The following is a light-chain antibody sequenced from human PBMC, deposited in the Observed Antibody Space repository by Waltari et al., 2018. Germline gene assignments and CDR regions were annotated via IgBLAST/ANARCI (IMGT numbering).Light chain of an antibody. CDR3: AAWDDSLSVSYV. CDR2: RGN. V-gene: IGLV1-47*01. CDR1: NSNIGRNS. J-gene: IGLJ1*01. Sequence: QSVLTQPPSASGTPGQTVTISCSGTNSNIGRNSVFWYQQLPVTAPNLLIYRGNQRPSGVPDRFSGSKSGTSASLAIRGLRSEDEADYYCAAWDDSLSVSYVFGSGTKVTV.